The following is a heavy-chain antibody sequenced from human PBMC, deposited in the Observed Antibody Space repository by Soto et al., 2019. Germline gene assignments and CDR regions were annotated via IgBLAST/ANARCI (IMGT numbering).Heavy chain of an antibody. CDR1: GGSISSGGYY. CDR2: IYYSGST. D-gene: IGHD2-21*02. J-gene: IGHJ6*03. V-gene: IGHV4-31*03. Sequence: QVQLQESGPGLVKPSQTLSLTCTVSGGSISSGGYYWSWIRQHPGKGLEWIGYIYYSGSTYYNPSLRSRVTISVDTSKNQFSLKLSSVTAADTAVYYCARDRVTPRYYYYMDVWGKGTTVTVSS. CDR3: ARDRVTPRYYYYMDV.